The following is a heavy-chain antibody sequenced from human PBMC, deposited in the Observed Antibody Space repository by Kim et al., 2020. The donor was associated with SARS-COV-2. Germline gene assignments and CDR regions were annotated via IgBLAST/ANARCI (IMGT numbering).Heavy chain of an antibody. Sequence: TIYYADSVKGRFTISRDNAKNSLYLQMNSLRDEDTAMYYCARDLYYVYDYWGQGILVTVSS. D-gene: IGHD3-10*02. CDR3: ARDLYYVYDY. J-gene: IGHJ4*02. V-gene: IGHV3-48*02. CDR2: TI.